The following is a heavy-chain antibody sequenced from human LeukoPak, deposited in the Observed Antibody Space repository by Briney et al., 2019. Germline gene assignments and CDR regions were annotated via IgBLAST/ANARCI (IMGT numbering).Heavy chain of an antibody. V-gene: IGHV4-4*02. J-gene: IGHJ4*02. CDR1: GASIISNNG. CDR2: IWHSGTT. Sequence: PSETLSLTCAVSGASIISNNGWSWVRQPSGKGLEWIGEIWHSGTTNYNPSLKSRVTISVDKSKNQFSLKLNSVTAADTAVYYCMGADYGGHWGQGTLVTVSS. D-gene: IGHD4-17*01. CDR3: MGADYGGH.